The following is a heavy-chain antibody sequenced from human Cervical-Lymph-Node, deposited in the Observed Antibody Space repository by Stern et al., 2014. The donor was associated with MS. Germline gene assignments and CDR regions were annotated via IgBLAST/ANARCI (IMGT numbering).Heavy chain of an antibody. CDR1: GFTFTSSA. CDR2: IVVGSGNA. Sequence: QMQLVQSGPEVKKPGTSVKVSCKASGFTFTSSAVQWVRQARGQRLEWIGRIVVGSGNANYAQKLQERVTITRDMSTSTAYMELSSLRSDDTAVYYCAAGANWHDAHYGMDVWGQGTTVTVSS. D-gene: IGHD1-1*01. CDR3: AAGANWHDAHYGMDV. J-gene: IGHJ6*02. V-gene: IGHV1-58*01.